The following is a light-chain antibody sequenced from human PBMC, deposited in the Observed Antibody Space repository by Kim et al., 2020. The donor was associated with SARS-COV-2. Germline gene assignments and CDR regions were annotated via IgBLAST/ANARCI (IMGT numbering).Light chain of an antibody. CDR2: DVS. CDR3: SSYTTSNTLI. V-gene: IGLV2-14*04. J-gene: IGLJ1*01. Sequence: GQSITISCTGTSSDVGGYNYVSWYQQHPGKAPNLMIYDVSKRPSGVSNRFSDSKSGNTASLTISGLQAEDEADYSCSSYTTSNTLIFGTGTKVTVL. CDR1: SSDVGGYNY.